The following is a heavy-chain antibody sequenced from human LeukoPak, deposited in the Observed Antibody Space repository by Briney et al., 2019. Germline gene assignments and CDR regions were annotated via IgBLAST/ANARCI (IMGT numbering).Heavy chain of an antibody. Sequence: PGGSLRLSCRASEFTVTGNYMSWVRQAPGKGLEWISVIYAGGSTYYEDSVQGRFTISRHSSKNTLYLQMNSLRAEDTAVYYCAVSQSHASVGLFDYWGQGTLVAVSS. CDR1: EFTVTGNY. CDR2: IYAGGST. CDR3: AVSQSHASVGLFDY. J-gene: IGHJ4*02. V-gene: IGHV3-53*04. D-gene: IGHD3-10*01.